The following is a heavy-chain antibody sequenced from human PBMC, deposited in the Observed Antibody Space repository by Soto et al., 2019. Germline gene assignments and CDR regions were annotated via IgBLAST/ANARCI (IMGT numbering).Heavy chain of an antibody. CDR2: IIPIFGTA. CDR3: ARGGVVPAAHVYYYGMDV. J-gene: IGHJ6*02. CDR1: GGTFSSYA. D-gene: IGHD2-2*01. V-gene: IGHV1-69*13. Sequence: SVKVSCKASGGTFSSYAISWVRQAPGQGLEWMGGIIPIFGTANYAQKFQGRVTITADESTSTAYRELSSLRSEDTAVYYCARGGVVPAAHVYYYGMDVWGQGTTVTVSS.